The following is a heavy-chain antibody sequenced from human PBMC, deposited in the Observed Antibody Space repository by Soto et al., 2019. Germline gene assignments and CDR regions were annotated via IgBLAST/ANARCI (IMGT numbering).Heavy chain of an antibody. J-gene: IGHJ4*02. CDR1: GFNLVNYA. CDR3: ARVPDKSGSKEGDFDY. V-gene: IGHV3-30-3*01. Sequence: QVQLVESGGGVVQPGTSLRLSCTASGFNLVNYAMHWVRQAPGKGLEWVAVISYDGDNKYYADSVKGRFTVSRDNSKNXLYLQLNSLRVEDTARYYCARVPDKSGSKEGDFDYWGQGTLVAVSS. CDR2: ISYDGDNK. D-gene: IGHD3-10*01.